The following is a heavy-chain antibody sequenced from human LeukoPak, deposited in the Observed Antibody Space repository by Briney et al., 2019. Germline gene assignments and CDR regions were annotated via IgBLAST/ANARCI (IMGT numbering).Heavy chain of an antibody. CDR2: ISGSGGST. CDR1: GFTFSSYA. J-gene: IGHJ4*02. D-gene: IGHD3-10*01. CDR3: AKDGSGSYIIDY. Sequence: GGSLRLSCAASGFTFSSYAMSWVRQAPGKGLEWVSGISGSGGSTYYADSVKGRFTISRDNSKNTPYLQMNSLRAEDTAVYYCAKDGSGSYIIDYWGQGTLVTVSS. V-gene: IGHV3-23*01.